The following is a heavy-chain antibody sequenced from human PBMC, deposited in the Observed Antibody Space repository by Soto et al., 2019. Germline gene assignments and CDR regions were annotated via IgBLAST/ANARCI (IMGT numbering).Heavy chain of an antibody. Sequence: SLTCAVYGGSFSGYYWSWIRQPPGKGLEWIGEINHSGSTNYNPSLKSRVTISVDTSKNQFSLKLSSVTAADTAVYYCASPFYDYKHYYGMDVWGQGTTVTVYS. CDR2: INHSGST. CDR3: ASPFYDYKHYYGMDV. J-gene: IGHJ6*02. CDR1: GGSFSGYY. D-gene: IGHD4-4*01. V-gene: IGHV4-34*01.